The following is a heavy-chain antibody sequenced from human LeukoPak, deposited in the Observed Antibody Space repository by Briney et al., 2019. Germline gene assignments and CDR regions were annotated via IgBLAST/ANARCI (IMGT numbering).Heavy chain of an antibody. D-gene: IGHD3-10*01. CDR1: GFTFSSYA. CDR3: AKDTSLSHGADY. CDR2: ISGSGGST. Sequence: GGSLRLSCAASGFTFSSYAMSWVRQAPGRGLEWVSAISGSGGSTYYADSVKGRFTISRDNSKNTLYLQMNSLRAEDTAVYYCAKDTSLSHGADYWGQGTLVTVSS. V-gene: IGHV3-23*01. J-gene: IGHJ4*02.